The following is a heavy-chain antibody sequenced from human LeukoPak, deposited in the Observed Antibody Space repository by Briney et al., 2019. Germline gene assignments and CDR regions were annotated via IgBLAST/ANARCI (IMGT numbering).Heavy chain of an antibody. Sequence: SQTLSLTCTVSGGSISSGRYYWSWIRQPAGKGLEWLGRIYTSGSTNYNPSLKSRVTISVDTSKNQFSLKLSSVTGADTAVYYWARAGEVVPAATYYYYYMDVWGKGTTVTVSS. V-gene: IGHV4-61*02. D-gene: IGHD2-2*01. CDR1: GGSISSGRYY. CDR2: IYTSGST. J-gene: IGHJ6*03. CDR3: ARAGEVVPAATYYYYYMDV.